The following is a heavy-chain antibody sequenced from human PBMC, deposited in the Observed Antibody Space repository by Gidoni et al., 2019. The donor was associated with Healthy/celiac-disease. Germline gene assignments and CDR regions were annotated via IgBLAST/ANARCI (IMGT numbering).Heavy chain of an antibody. CDR3: ARGGSSSSGDAFDI. CDR1: GFTFRSYG. CDR2: IWYDGSNK. D-gene: IGHD6-6*01. J-gene: IGHJ3*02. V-gene: IGHV3-33*01. Sequence: QVQLVESGGGVVQPGRSLRLSWAASGFTFRSYGMHWVRQAPGKGLGWVAVIWYDGSNKYYADSVKGRFTISRDNSKNTLYLQMNSLRAEDTAVYYCARGGSSSSGDAFDIWGQGTMVTVSS.